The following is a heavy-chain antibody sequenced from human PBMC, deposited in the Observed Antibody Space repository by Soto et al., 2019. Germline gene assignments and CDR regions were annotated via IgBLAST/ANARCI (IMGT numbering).Heavy chain of an antibody. D-gene: IGHD2-15*01. CDR3: ARRSSYCSGGSCFYYFDY. CDR2: IIPIFGTA. Sequence: ASVQVSCTSSGGTFSSYAISWVRQAPGPGLEWMGGIIPIFGTANYAQKFQGRVTITADKSTSTAYMELSSLRSEDTAVYYCARRSSYCSGGSCFYYFDYWGQGTLVTVSS. CDR1: GGTFSSYA. J-gene: IGHJ4*02. V-gene: IGHV1-69*06.